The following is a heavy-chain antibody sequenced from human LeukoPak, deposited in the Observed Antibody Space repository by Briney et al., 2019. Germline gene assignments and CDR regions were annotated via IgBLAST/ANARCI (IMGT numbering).Heavy chain of an antibody. V-gene: IGHV3-43*01. J-gene: IGHJ4*02. CDR3: AKDRPRGAYSSGWYDY. Sequence: GGSLRLSCAASGLTFDDYTMHWVRQAPGKGLEWVSLISWSGGDRYYADSVKGRFTISRDNSKNSLYLQMNSLRIEDTALYYCAKDRPRGAYSSGWYDYWGQGTLVTVSS. CDR1: GLTFDDYT. CDR2: ISWSGGDR. D-gene: IGHD6-19*01.